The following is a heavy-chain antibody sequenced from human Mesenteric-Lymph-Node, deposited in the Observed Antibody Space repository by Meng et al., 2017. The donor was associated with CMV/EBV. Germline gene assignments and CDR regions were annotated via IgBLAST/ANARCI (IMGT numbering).Heavy chain of an antibody. D-gene: IGHD1-14*01. J-gene: IGHJ4*02. Sequence: GGSLRLSCTASGFIFSSYTMNWVRQAPGKGLEWLSYITSSSSTIYYADSVKGRFTISRDDSKNTLYLQMDSLRVEDTAVYYCARDPRIGNPDYFDHWGQGALVTVSS. CDR3: ARDPRIGNPDYFDH. V-gene: IGHV3-48*04. CDR2: ITSSSSTI. CDR1: GFIFSSYT.